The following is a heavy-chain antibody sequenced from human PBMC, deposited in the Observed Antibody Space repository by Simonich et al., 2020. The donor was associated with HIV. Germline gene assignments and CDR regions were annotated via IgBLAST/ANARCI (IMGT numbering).Heavy chain of an antibody. V-gene: IGHV3-7*01. D-gene: IGHD3-22*01. Sequence: EVQLVESGGGLVQPGGSLRLSCAASGFTFSSYWMSWVHQGPGKGREGVANIKKDGSTKKDVDTWKGRFTIARNKAKNSLYLQMNSLRAEDTAVYYCARQPYYYDSSGYYDYYYYMDVWGKGTTVTVSS. CDR3: ARQPYYYDSSGYYDYYYYMDV. CDR1: GFTFSSYW. CDR2: IKKDGSTK. J-gene: IGHJ6*03.